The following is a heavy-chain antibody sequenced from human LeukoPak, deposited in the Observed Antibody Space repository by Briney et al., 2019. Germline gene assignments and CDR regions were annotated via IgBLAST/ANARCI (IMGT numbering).Heavy chain of an antibody. D-gene: IGHD6-13*01. Sequence: PGGSLRLSCAASGFTFTSYAMNWVRQAPGKGLEWVSSISSSSSYKFYAKSVEGRFTISRDNSRNTLYLQINSLRTEDTAIYYCAKDQGISSWPDWGQGTLVTVSS. J-gene: IGHJ4*02. V-gene: IGHV3-21*01. CDR2: ISSSSSYK. CDR3: AKDQGISSWPD. CDR1: GFTFTSYA.